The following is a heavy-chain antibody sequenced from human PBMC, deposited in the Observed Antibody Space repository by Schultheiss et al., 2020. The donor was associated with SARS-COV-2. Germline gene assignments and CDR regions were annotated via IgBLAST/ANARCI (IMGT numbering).Heavy chain of an antibody. CDR2: IYYSGST. D-gene: IGHD6-13*01. CDR3: ARGIAAAGKPYYFDY. Sequence: SQTLSLTCTVSGGSISSGGYYWSWIRQHPGEGLEWIGYIYYSGSTNYNPSLKSRVTISVDTSKNQFSLKLSSVTAADTAVYYCARGIAAAGKPYYFDYWGQGTLVTVSS. J-gene: IGHJ4*02. CDR1: GGSISSGGYY. V-gene: IGHV4-31*03.